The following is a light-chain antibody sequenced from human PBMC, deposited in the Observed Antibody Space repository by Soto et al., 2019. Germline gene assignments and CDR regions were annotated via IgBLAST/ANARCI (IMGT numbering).Light chain of an antibody. CDR1: QTIGTY. CDR3: QQSYSTPLT. CDR2: DAS. J-gene: IGKJ1*01. V-gene: IGKV1-39*01. Sequence: IEVTQSPSSLAASLGDRVTITCRASQTIGTYVNWYRQKSGAAPELLIYDASTLQSGVPSRFRGGASGTDFTLTISSLQLDGFATYYCQQSYSTPLTFGQGTKVDIK.